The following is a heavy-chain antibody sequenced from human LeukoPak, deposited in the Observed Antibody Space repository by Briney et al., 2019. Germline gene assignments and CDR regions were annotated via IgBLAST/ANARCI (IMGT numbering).Heavy chain of an antibody. CDR3: ARLRMITFGGVIAATD. Sequence: GESLQISCKGSGYSFTSYWIGWVRQMPGKGLEWMGIIYPGDSDTRYSPSFQGQVTISADKSISTAYLQWSSLKASDTAMYYCARLRMITFGGVIAATDWGQGTLVTVSS. V-gene: IGHV5-51*01. D-gene: IGHD3-16*02. J-gene: IGHJ4*02. CDR2: IYPGDSDT. CDR1: GYSFTSYW.